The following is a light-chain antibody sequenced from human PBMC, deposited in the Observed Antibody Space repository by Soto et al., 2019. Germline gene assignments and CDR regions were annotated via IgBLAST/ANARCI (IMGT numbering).Light chain of an antibody. CDR2: DAS. V-gene: IGKV3-11*01. CDR1: QSVSSS. J-gene: IGKJ1*01. Sequence: EIVLTQSPATLSLSPGERATLSCRASQSVSSSLAWYQQNPGQAPRLLIYDASNRATGIPARFSGSGSGTDFTLTISSLEPEDFAVYYCQQRSDWPPITFGQGTKV. CDR3: QQRSDWPPIT.